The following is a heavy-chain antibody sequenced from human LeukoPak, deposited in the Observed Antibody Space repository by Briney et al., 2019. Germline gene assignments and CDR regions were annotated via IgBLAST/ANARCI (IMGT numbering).Heavy chain of an antibody. CDR1: GFTFSRYS. CDR2: INSNGIST. D-gene: IGHD6-13*01. J-gene: IGHJ1*01. CDR3: VRDQGSSWYDAVEYFQN. Sequence: GGSLRLSCAASGFTFSRYSMHWVRQAPGKGLEYVSAINSNGISTYYANSVKGRFTISRDNSKNTLYLQMGSLRAEDMAVYYCVRDQGSSWYDAVEYFQNWGQGTLVTVSS. V-gene: IGHV3-64*01.